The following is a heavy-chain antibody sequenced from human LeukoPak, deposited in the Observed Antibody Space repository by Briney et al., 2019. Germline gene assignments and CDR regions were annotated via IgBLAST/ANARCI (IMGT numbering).Heavy chain of an antibody. V-gene: IGHV3-7*01. Sequence: GGSLRLSCAASGFTFSSYWMSWVRQAPGKGLEWVANIKQDGSEKYYVDSVKGRFTISRDNAKNSLYLQMNSLRAEDTAVYYCARESSGWWSFNWFDPWGQGTLVTVSS. D-gene: IGHD6-19*01. CDR1: GFTFSSYW. CDR2: IKQDGSEK. CDR3: ARESSGWWSFNWFDP. J-gene: IGHJ5*02.